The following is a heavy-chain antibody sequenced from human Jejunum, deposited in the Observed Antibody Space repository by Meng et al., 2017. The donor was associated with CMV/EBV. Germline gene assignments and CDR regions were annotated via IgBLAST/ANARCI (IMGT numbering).Heavy chain of an antibody. CDR1: GGSISSSSYY. V-gene: IGHV4-39*01. J-gene: IGHJ2*01. D-gene: IGHD7-27*01. CDR2: IYYSGST. Sequence: RLQESGPGLVKPSETLSLTCTVSGGSISSSSYYWGWIRQPPGKGLEWIGSIYYSGSTYYNPSLKSRVTISVDTSKNQFSLKLSSVTAADTAVYYCASPLGILGIVDLWGRGTLVTVSS. CDR3: ASPLGILGIVDL.